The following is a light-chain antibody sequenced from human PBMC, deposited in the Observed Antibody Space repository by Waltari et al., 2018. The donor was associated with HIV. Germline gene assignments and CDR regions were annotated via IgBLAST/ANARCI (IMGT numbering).Light chain of an antibody. CDR1: NLGGKS. J-gene: IGLJ2*01. CDR3: QVLDITSDRVV. V-gene: IGLV3-21*04. Sequence: SYVLTQPSSVSLAPGKTVTITCGGDNLGGKSVHWYQQKPGQAPLLGIADDFDRPPGIPEGFSGSKSETTATLTSSGVEAGDEADYYCQVLDITSDRVVFGGGTHLTVL. CDR2: DDF.